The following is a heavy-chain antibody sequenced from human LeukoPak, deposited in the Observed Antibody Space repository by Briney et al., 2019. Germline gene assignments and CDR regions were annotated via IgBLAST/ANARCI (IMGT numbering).Heavy chain of an antibody. CDR3: AREPAAAGKNWFDP. J-gene: IGHJ5*02. Sequence: GESLKISCKGSGYSFTSYWIGWVRQMPGKGLEWMGIIYPGDSDTRYSPSFQGQVTISADKPISTAYLQWNSLRVEDTAVYYCAREPAAAGKNWFDPWGQGTLVTVSS. CDR2: IYPGDSDT. V-gene: IGHV5-51*04. D-gene: IGHD6-25*01. CDR1: GYSFTSYW.